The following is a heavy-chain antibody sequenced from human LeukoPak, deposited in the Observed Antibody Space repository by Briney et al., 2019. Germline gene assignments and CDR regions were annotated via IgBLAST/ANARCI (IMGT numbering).Heavy chain of an antibody. CDR2: ISSSSSTI. D-gene: IGHD6-13*01. CDR1: GFTFSSYA. Sequence: GGSLRLSCAASGFTFSSYAMHWVRQAPGKGLEWVSYISSSSSTIYYADSVKGRFTISRDNAKNSLYLQMNNLRAEDTAVYYCARDSSPDSWGQGTLVTVSS. J-gene: IGHJ4*02. CDR3: ARDSSPDS. V-gene: IGHV3-48*01.